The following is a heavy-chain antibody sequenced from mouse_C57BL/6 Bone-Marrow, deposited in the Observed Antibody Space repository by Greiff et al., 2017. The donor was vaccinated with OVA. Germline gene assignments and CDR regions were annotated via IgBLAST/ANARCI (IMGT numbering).Heavy chain of an antibody. D-gene: IGHD3-1*01. J-gene: IGHJ3*01. CDR1: GFTFSSYA. Sequence: EVHLVESGGGLVKPGGSLKLSCAASGFTFSSYAMSWVRQTPEKRLEWVATISDGGSYTYYPDNVKGRFTISRDNAKNNLYLQMSHLKSEDTAMYYCARDRGGTWFAYWGQGTLVTVSA. CDR2: ISDGGSYT. V-gene: IGHV5-4*01. CDR3: ARDRGGTWFAY.